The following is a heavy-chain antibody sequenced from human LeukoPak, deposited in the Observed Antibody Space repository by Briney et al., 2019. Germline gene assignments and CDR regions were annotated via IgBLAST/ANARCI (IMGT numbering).Heavy chain of an antibody. CDR1: GFTFSSYA. CDR3: ARDITAMVMIDY. J-gene: IGHJ4*02. V-gene: IGHV3-30*04. D-gene: IGHD5-18*01. Sequence: GGSLRLSCAASGFTFSSYAMHWVRQAPGKGLEWVAVISYDGSNKYYADSVKGRFTISRDNSKNTPYLQMNSLRAEDTAVYYCARDITAMVMIDYWGQGTLVTVSS. CDR2: ISYDGSNK.